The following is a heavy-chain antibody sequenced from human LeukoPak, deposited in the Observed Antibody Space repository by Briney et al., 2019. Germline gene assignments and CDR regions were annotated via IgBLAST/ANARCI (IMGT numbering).Heavy chain of an antibody. CDR1: GFSFDDYA. Sequence: GRSLRLSCAASGFSFDDYAMHWVRQAPGKGLEWVSGISWNSGSIGYADSVKGRFTISRDNAKNSLYLQMNSLRAEDTALYYCAKASTVTTEYAFDIWGQGTMVTVSS. J-gene: IGHJ3*02. V-gene: IGHV3-9*01. CDR2: ISWNSGSI. CDR3: AKASTVTTEYAFDI. D-gene: IGHD4-11*01.